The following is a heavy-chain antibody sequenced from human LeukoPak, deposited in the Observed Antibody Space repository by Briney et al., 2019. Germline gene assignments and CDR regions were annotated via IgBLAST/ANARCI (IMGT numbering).Heavy chain of an antibody. CDR1: GYTFTSYY. CDR3: ARDETYGGYDEYYYYGMDV. V-gene: IGHV1-46*01. CDR2: INPSGGST. Sequence: GASVKVSCKASGYTFTSYYMHWVRQAPGQGLEWMGIINPSGGSTSYAQKFQGRVTMTRDTSTSTVYMELSSLRSEDTAVYYCARDETYGGYDEYYYYGMDVWGQGTTVTVSS. J-gene: IGHJ6*02. D-gene: IGHD5-12*01.